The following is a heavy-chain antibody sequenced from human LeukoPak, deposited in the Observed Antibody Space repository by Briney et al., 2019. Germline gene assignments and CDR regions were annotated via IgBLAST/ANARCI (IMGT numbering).Heavy chain of an antibody. CDR3: AGYYGTGYYYYYMNV. Sequence: GSLRLSCAASGFTFSSYAMSWVRQAPGKGLEWVSAISGSGGSTYYADSVKGRFTISRDNSESTLYLQMNSLRAEDTAVYYCAGYYGTGYYYYYMNVWGKGTTVTVSS. CDR2: ISGSGGST. CDR1: GFTFSSYA. D-gene: IGHD3-10*01. J-gene: IGHJ6*03. V-gene: IGHV3-23*01.